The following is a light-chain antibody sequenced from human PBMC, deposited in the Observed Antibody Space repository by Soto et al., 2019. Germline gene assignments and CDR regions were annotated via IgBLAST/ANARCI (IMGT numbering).Light chain of an antibody. Sequence: DIVMTQSPDSLAVSLGERATINCKSSQSVLYSSNNKNYLAWYQQKPGQPPKLLIYWASTRESGVPDRFSGSGSGTDFTLTISSLQAEDVAVYYGQQYYSTPWKVGQGTKVVIK. CDR1: QSVLYSSNNKNY. V-gene: IGKV4-1*01. J-gene: IGKJ1*01. CDR3: QQYYSTPWK. CDR2: WAS.